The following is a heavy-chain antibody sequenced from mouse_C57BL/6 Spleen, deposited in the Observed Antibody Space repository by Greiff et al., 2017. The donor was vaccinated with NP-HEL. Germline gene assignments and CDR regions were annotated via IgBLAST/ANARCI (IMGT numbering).Heavy chain of an antibody. CDR2: IHPNSGST. V-gene: IGHV1-64*01. D-gene: IGHD1-1*01. Sequence: QVQLQQPGAELVKPGASVKLSCKASGYTFTSYWMHWVKQRPGQGLEWIGMIHPNSGSTNYNEKFKSKATLTADKSSSTAYMQLSSLTSEDSAVYFCARWDYGSLYAMDYWGQGTSVTVSS. J-gene: IGHJ4*01. CDR3: ARWDYGSLYAMDY. CDR1: GYTFTSYW.